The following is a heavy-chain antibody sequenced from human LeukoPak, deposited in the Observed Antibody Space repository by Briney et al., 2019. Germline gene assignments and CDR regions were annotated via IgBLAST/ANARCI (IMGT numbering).Heavy chain of an antibody. CDR3: AVQKAGRYCSSTSCYDYYYYMDV. CDR1: GYTFTGYY. J-gene: IGHJ6*03. D-gene: IGHD2-2*01. V-gene: IGHV1-2*02. Sequence: GASVKVSCKASGYTFTGYYMRWVRQAPGQGLEWMGWINPNSGGTNYAQKFQGRVTMTRDTSISTAYMELSRLRSDDTAVYYCAVQKAGRYCSSTSCYDYYYYMDVWGKGTTVTVSS. CDR2: INPNSGGT.